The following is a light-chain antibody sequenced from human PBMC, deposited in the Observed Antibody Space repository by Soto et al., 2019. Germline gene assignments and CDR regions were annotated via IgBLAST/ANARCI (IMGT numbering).Light chain of an antibody. J-gene: IGKJ1*01. V-gene: IGKV3-20*01. CDR3: QQYAGSPRT. CDR1: QSIGSNY. Sequence: EIVLTQSPGTLSLSPGERATRSCRASQSIGSNYLAWYQQTPGQAPRLLIYDASSRAAGIPDRFSGSGSGTDFTLTISRLEPEDFGVYYCQQYAGSPRTFGQGTKVEVK. CDR2: DAS.